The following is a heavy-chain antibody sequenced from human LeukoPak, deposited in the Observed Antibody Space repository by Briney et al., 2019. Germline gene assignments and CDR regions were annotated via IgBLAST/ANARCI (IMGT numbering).Heavy chain of an antibody. CDR1: GDSVSSNSAA. D-gene: IGHD2-15*01. J-gene: IGHJ4*02. CDR3: ASSYSQGIDY. CDR2: TYYRSKRNK. Sequence: SQTLSLTSAISGDSVSSNSAAWNWIKQSPSRGLEWLGRTYYRSKRNKHYAVSMKSRITINPDTSKNQFSLQLNSVTPEDTAVYYCASSYSQGIDYWGQGTLVTVSS. V-gene: IGHV6-1*01.